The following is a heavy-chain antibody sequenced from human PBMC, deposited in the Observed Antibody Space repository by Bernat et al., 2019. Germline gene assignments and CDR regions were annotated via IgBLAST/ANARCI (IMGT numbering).Heavy chain of an antibody. CDR1: GFTFSDYY. V-gene: IGHV3-11*01. CDR3: ARARDYGDYVWRHAFDI. D-gene: IGHD4-17*01. J-gene: IGHJ3*02. Sequence: QVQLVESGGGLVKPGGSLRLSCAASGFTFSDYYMSWIRQAPGKGLEWVSYISSSGSTIYYADSVKGRFPISRDNAKNSLYLQMNSLRAEDTAVYYCARARDYGDYVWRHAFDIWGQGTMVTVSS. CDR2: ISSSGSTI.